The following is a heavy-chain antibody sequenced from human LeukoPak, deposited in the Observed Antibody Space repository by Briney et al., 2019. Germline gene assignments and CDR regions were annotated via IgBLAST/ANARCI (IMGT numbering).Heavy chain of an antibody. CDR3: ARNYYDSSAYYYFDY. D-gene: IGHD3-22*01. Sequence: GGSLRLSCAASGFTVSNSYMNWVRQAPGKGLEWVSLIYSGGGTYYADSVKGRFTISRDNSKNTLYLQMNSLRAEDTAVYYCARNYYDSSAYYYFDYWRQGTLVTVSS. J-gene: IGHJ4*02. V-gene: IGHV3-66*01. CDR2: IYSGGGT. CDR1: GFTVSNSY.